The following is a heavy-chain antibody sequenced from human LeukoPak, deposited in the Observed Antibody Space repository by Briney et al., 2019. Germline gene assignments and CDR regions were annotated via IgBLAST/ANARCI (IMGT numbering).Heavy chain of an antibody. CDR1: GFTFSSYG. J-gene: IGHJ5*02. V-gene: IGHV3-33*01. CDR3: ARDVKGYDFWSGHNWFDP. CDR2: IWYDGSNK. D-gene: IGHD3-3*01. Sequence: PGGSLRLSCAASGFTFSSYGMHWVRQAPGKGLEWVAVIWYDGSNKYYADSVKGRFTISRDNSKNTLYLQMNSVRAEDTAVYYCARDVKGYDFWSGHNWFDPWGQGTLVTVSS.